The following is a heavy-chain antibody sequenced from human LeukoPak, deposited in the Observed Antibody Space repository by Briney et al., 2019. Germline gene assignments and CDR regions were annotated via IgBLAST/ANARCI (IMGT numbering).Heavy chain of an antibody. D-gene: IGHD3-10*01. Sequence: ASVKVSCKASRYTFTSYDINWVREAAGHGLEWMGWMNPNTGRTGYAQKFQGRITMTRDTSINTAYMELTNLRSEDTAIYYCARLSQAPDYYTLGGYYYLGYWGQGTPVTVSS. CDR2: MNPNTGRT. CDR3: ARLSQAPDYYTLGGYYYLGY. CDR1: RYTFTSYD. V-gene: IGHV1-8*01. J-gene: IGHJ4*02.